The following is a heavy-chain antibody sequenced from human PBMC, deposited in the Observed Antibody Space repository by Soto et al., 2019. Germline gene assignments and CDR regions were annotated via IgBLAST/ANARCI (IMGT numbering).Heavy chain of an antibody. J-gene: IGHJ6*02. V-gene: IGHV3-15*01. D-gene: IGHD6-19*01. CDR2: IKSKTDGGTT. CDR3: TTGLSSGGYYYGMDV. Sequence: GGSLRLSCAASGFTFSNAWMSWVRQAPGKGLEWVGRIKSKTDGGTTDYAAPVKGRFTISRDDSKNTLYLQMNSLKTEDTAVYYCTTGLSSGGYYYGMDVWGQGTTVTVSS. CDR1: GFTFSNAW.